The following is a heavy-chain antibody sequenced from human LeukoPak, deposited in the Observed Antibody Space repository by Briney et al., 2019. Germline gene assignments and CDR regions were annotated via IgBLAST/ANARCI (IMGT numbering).Heavy chain of an antibody. D-gene: IGHD4-17*01. CDR1: GFTFSSYA. J-gene: IGHJ4*02. Sequence: GGSLRLSCAASGFTFSSYAMSWVRQAPGKGLEWVSAISGSGANTYYADSVQGRFTVSRDNSKNTLYLQMNSLRAEGTAVYYCAKLGAGDYPYFFDSWGQGTLVTVSS. CDR2: ISGSGANT. CDR3: AKLGAGDYPYFFDS. V-gene: IGHV3-23*01.